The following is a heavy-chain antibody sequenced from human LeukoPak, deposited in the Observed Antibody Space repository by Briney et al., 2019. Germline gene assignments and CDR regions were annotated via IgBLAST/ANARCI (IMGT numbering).Heavy chain of an antibody. D-gene: IGHD5-12*01. CDR3: ARDLIGDVDIVVYFDY. Sequence: ASVKASCKSSGYTFTSYYIHWVRQAPGQGLEWMGMINPSGGSTGYSQKFQGRVTMTRDMSTFTVYMEVNSLKSEDTAVYYCARDLIGDVDIVVYFDYWGQGTLVTVSS. J-gene: IGHJ4*02. CDR2: INPSGGST. V-gene: IGHV1-46*01. CDR1: GYTFTSYY.